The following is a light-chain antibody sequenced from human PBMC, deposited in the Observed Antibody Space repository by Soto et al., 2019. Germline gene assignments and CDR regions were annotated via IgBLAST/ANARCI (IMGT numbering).Light chain of an antibody. Sequence: DIQMTQSPSSVSASVGDRVTMTCRAGQGISTWLAWYQQKPGKAPKLLINAASRLQNGVPSRFSGSGSGTEFTLTISSLQAEDFATYFCQQANSFPFTFGPGTKVDIK. J-gene: IGKJ3*01. CDR3: QQANSFPFT. CDR2: AAS. V-gene: IGKV1D-12*01. CDR1: QGISTW.